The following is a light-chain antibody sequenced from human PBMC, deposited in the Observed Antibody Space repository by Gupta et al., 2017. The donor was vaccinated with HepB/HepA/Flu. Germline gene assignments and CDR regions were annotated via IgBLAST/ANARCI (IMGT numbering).Light chain of an antibody. Sequence: EIVLTQSPGTLSLSPGERATLSCRVGQSVNSRDLAWYQQRRGQAPRVLIYAAYSRATGIPDRFSVSGSGTDFTLTISTLEPEDFAVYYCQLYSSSPPRYTFGQGTNLEI. V-gene: IGKV3-20*01. CDR2: AAY. J-gene: IGKJ2*01. CDR3: QLYSSSPPRYT. CDR1: QSVNSRD.